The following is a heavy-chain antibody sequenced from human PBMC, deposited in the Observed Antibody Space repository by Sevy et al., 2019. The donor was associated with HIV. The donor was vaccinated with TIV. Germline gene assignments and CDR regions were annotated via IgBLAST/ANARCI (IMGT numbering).Heavy chain of an antibody. CDR3: SRAEDY. V-gene: IGHV3-7*04. J-gene: IGHJ4*02. CDR1: GFTFSSYW. Sequence: GGSLRLSCAASGFTFSSYWMSWGRQAPGKGLEWVANINEDGSVIYYVDSVKGRFTISRDNAKNSLYLQMNSLTAEDTAVYYCSRAEDYWGQGTLVTVSS. CDR2: INEDGSVI.